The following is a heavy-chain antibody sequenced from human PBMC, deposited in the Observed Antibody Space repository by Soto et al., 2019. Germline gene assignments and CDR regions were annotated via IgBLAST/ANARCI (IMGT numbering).Heavy chain of an antibody. D-gene: IGHD1-26*01. CDR1: GGTFSSYP. J-gene: IGHJ6*02. Sequence: QVQLVQSGAEVKKPGSSVKVSCEASGGTFSSYPINWVRQAPGQGLEWMGGIIPFFGTSNYAQKFQGRVTITADDSTSTAYMALRSPRSEDTAVYYCARVGHITNYGMAVWGQGTTVTVSS. CDR2: IIPFFGTS. CDR3: ARVGHITNYGMAV. V-gene: IGHV1-69*01.